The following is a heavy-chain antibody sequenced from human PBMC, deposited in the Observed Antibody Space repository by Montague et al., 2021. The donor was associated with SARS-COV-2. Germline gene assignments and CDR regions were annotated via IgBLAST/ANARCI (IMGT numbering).Heavy chain of an antibody. Sequence: SETLSLTSTVSGGSITGYYWSWLRRSPGKGLEWIAYIYYSGSTDYSPSLKSRVTISLDTSKNQFSLKVTSVTAADTAVYYCARGGGYYNYGLDVWGPGTTVTVSS. V-gene: IGHV4-59*01. CDR3: ARGGGYYNYGLDV. CDR2: IYYSGST. J-gene: IGHJ6*02. D-gene: IGHD3-22*01. CDR1: GGSITGYY.